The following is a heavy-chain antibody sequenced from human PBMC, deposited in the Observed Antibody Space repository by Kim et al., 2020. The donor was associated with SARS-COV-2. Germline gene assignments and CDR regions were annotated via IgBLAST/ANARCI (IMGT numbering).Heavy chain of an antibody. CDR1: GGSFSGYY. V-gene: IGHV4-34*01. J-gene: IGHJ4*02. D-gene: IGHD3-3*01. CDR2: INHSGST. CDR3: ASLSDTHYDFWSGHARYFDY. Sequence: SETLSLTCAVYGGSFSGYYWSWIRQPPGKGLEWIGEINHSGSTNYNPSLKSRVTISVDTSKNQFSLKLSSVTAVDTAGYYCASLSDTHYDFWSGHARYFDYWGQGTLVTVSS.